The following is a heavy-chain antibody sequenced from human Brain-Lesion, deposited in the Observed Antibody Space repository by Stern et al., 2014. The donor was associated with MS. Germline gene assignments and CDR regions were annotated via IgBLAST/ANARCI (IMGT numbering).Heavy chain of an antibody. CDR1: GYTLTELS. CDR2: FDPEDGET. J-gene: IGHJ6*02. D-gene: IGHD3-3*01. V-gene: IGHV1-24*01. Sequence: QVQLGQYGAEVKKPGASVKVSCKVSGYTLTELSMHWVRQAPGKGLEWMGGFDPEDGETIYAQKFQGRVTMTEDTSTDTAYMELSSLRSEDTAVYYCATDRDDFRSGYSAPTKGYGLDVWGQGTTVTVTS. CDR3: ATDRDDFRSGYSAPTKGYGLDV.